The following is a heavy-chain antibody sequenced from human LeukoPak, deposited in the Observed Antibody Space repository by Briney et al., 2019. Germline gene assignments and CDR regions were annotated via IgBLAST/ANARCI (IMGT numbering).Heavy chain of an antibody. CDR2: ISAYNGNT. J-gene: IGHJ1*01. CDR1: GYTFTSYG. V-gene: IGHV1-18*04. CDR3: ARAGLNGGAEYFQH. Sequence: ASVKVSCKASGYTFTSYGISWVRQAPGQGLEWMGWISAYNGNTNYAQKLQGRVTITADESTSTAYMELSSLRSEDTAVYYCARAGLNGGAEYFQHWGQGTLVTVSS.